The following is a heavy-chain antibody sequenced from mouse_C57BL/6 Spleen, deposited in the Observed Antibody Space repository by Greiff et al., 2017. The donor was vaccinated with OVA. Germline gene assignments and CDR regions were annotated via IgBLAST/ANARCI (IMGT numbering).Heavy chain of an antibody. CDR1: GFTFSSYA. Sequence: EVHLVESGEGLVKPGGSLKLSCAASGFTFSSYAMSWVRQTPEKRLEWVAYISSGGDYIYYADTVKGRFTISRDNARNTLYLQMSSLKSEDTAMYYCTRSTVVSPYYAMDYWGQGTSVTVSS. D-gene: IGHD1-1*01. CDR3: TRSTVVSPYYAMDY. J-gene: IGHJ4*01. CDR2: ISSGGDYI. V-gene: IGHV5-9-1*02.